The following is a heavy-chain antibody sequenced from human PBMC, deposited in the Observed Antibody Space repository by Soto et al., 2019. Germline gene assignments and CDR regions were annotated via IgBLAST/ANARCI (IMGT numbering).Heavy chain of an antibody. CDR2: ITHSSSAI. CDR1: GFTFSSYT. Sequence: EVQLVESGGGLVQPGGSLRLSCAASGFTFSSYTMNWVRQAPGKGLEWISQITHSSSAIYYADSVRGRFTVSRDNAKNSLYLKLHSLRAEDTAVYYCAASILVSRQYFDLWGRGTLVTVSS. J-gene: IGHJ2*01. D-gene: IGHD3-9*01. V-gene: IGHV3-48*01. CDR3: AASILVSRQYFDL.